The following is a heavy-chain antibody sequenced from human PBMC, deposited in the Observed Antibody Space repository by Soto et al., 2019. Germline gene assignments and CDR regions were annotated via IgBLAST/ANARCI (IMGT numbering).Heavy chain of an antibody. Sequence: QVQLQESGPGLVKPSQTLSLTCTVSGGSISSGDYYWSWIRQPPGKGLEWIGYIYYSGSTYYNPSLKRRVTISVDTSKNQFPLKLSSVTAADTAVYYCARVRNYDILTGYYFTHYGMDVWGQGTTVTVSS. CDR1: GGSISSGDYY. V-gene: IGHV4-30-4*01. CDR3: ARVRNYDILTGYYFTHYGMDV. D-gene: IGHD3-9*01. J-gene: IGHJ6*02. CDR2: IYYSGST.